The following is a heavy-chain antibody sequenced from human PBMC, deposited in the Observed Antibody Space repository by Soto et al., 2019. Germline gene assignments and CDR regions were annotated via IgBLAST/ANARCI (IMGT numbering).Heavy chain of an antibody. CDR3: AITDIIVVGAARKAFDI. Sequence: EVQLVESGGGLEQPGRSLRLSCAASGFTFDDYAMHWVRQAPGKGLEWVSGISWNSGNIGYADSVKGRFTISRDNAKNSLSLLVYCLRAEDTALYYCAITDIIVVGAARKAFDIWGQGTMVIVSS. V-gene: IGHV3-9*01. D-gene: IGHD2-15*01. J-gene: IGHJ3*02. CDR1: GFTFDDYA. CDR2: ISWNSGNI.